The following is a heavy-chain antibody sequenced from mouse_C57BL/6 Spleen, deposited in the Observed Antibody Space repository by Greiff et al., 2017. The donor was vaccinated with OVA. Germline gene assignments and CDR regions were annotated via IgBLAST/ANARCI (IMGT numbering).Heavy chain of an antibody. Sequence: EVKLVESAGGLVQPGSSLKLSCTASGFTFSDYYMAWVRQVPEKGLEWVANINYDGSSTYYLDSLKSRFIISRDNAKNILYLQMSSLKSEDTATYYCAREGNYYGSSSYYFDYWGQGTTLTVSS. CDR3: AREGNYYGSSSYYFDY. CDR1: GFTFSDYY. J-gene: IGHJ2*01. V-gene: IGHV5-16*01. CDR2: INYDGSST. D-gene: IGHD1-1*01.